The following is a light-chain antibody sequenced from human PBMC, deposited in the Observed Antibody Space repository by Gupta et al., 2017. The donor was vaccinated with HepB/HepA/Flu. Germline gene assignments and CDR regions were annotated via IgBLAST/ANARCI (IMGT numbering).Light chain of an antibody. J-gene: IGLJ2*01. CDR2: DVS. V-gene: IGLV2-11*01. Sequence: QSALTQPRSVSGSPGQSVTISCTGTSSDIGDYNFVSWYQHHPGKAPKLIIYDVSERPSGVPDRCSGSKSGNTASLTISGLHTEDEAHYFCCSYAGTYTLVFGGGTKLTVL. CDR3: CSYAGTYTLV. CDR1: SSDIGDYNF.